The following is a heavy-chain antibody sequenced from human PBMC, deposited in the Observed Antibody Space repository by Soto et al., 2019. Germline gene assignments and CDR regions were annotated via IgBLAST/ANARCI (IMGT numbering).Heavy chain of an antibody. V-gene: IGHV3-23*01. Sequence: EVQLLESGGGLVQPGGSLRLSCAASGFTFSTYAMSWVRQTPGKGLEWVSSISGSPRSTYYADSVKGRCTISRDNSKTTLFLQMSSLRAEDTVVYYCAKDGYDSSGDLYYVYHWGQRTPVTVSS. J-gene: IGHJ4*02. D-gene: IGHD3-22*01. CDR3: AKDGYDSSGDLYYVYH. CDR1: GFTFSTYA. CDR2: ISGSPRST.